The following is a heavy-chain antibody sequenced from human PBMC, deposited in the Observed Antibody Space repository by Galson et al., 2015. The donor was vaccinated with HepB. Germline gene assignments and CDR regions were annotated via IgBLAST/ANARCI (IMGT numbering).Heavy chain of an antibody. CDR1: GYTFTSYG. Sequence: SVKVSCKASGYTFTSYGISWVRQAPGQGLEWMGWISAYNGNTNYAQKLQGRVTMTTDTSTSTAYMELRSLRSDDTAVYYCARVLSLKEGVVVVVAAPWHYYYGMDVWGQGTTVTVSS. CDR2: ISAYNGNT. V-gene: IGHV1-18*04. D-gene: IGHD2-15*01. CDR3: ARVLSLKEGVVVVVAAPWHYYYGMDV. J-gene: IGHJ6*02.